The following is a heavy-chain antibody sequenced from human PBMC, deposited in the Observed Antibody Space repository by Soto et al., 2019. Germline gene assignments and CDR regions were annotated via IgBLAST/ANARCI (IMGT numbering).Heavy chain of an antibody. J-gene: IGHJ5*02. D-gene: IGHD2-15*01. CDR1: GFTFSDYY. Sequence: QVQLVESGGGLVKPGGSLRLSCAASGFTFSDYYMSWISQAPGKGLEWVSYISSSGSTIYYADSVKGRFTISRDNAKNSLYLQMNSLRAEDTAVYYCARDGSVVVVVAATPRWFDPWGQGTLVTVSS. CDR3: ARDGSVVVVVAATPRWFDP. V-gene: IGHV3-11*01. CDR2: ISSSGSTI.